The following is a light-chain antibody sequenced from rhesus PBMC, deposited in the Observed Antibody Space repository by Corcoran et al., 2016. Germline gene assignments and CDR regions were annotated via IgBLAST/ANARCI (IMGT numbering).Light chain of an antibody. CDR2: KTS. Sequence: DIQMTQSPSSLSASVGDTVTINCRASQSISSWLAWYQQKPGKAPNLLIYKTSSLQSGVPSRFIGSGSGTDFTLTISSLQSEDFATYYCQQYSRSPRTFGQGTKVEIK. CDR1: QSISSW. V-gene: IGKV1-22*01. CDR3: QQYSRSPRT. J-gene: IGKJ1*01.